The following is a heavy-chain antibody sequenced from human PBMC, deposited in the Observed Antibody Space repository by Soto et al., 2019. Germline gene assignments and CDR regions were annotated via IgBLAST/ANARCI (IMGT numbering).Heavy chain of an antibody. CDR3: AKDSTNTVGGSDY. D-gene: IGHD3-3*01. CDR2: ISYDGSNK. Sequence: QVQLVESGGGVVQPGRSLRLSCAASGFTFSSYGMHWVRQAPGKGLEWVAVISYDGSNKYYADSVKGRFTISRDNSKNTLYLQMNSLRAEDTAVNYCAKDSTNTVGGSDYWGQGTLVTVSS. J-gene: IGHJ4*02. CDR1: GFTFSSYG. V-gene: IGHV3-30*18.